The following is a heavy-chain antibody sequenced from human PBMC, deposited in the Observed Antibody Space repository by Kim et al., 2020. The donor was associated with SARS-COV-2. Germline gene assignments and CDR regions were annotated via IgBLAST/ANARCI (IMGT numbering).Heavy chain of an antibody. J-gene: IGHJ4*02. CDR3: ARIADIVVVVNDY. V-gene: IGHV3-11*06. D-gene: IGHD2-15*01. Sequence: YADSVKGRFTISRDNAKNSLYLQMNSLRAEDTAVYYCARIADIVVVVNDYWGQGTLVTVSS.